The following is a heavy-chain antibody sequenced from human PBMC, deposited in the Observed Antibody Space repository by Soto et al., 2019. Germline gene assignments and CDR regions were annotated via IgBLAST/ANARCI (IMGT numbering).Heavy chain of an antibody. CDR3: ARDRVREYYSTSSYGSWAFDI. V-gene: IGHV1-69*06. CDR2: IIPIFGTA. Sequence: ASVKVSCKASGGTFSNYAFNWVRQAPGQGLEWMGGIIPIFGTANYAHKFQGRVTITADKSTSTAYMELNSLRSEDTAVYYCARDRVREYYSTSSYGSWAFDIWGQGTMGTVS. CDR1: GGTFSNYA. J-gene: IGHJ3*02. D-gene: IGHD6-6*01.